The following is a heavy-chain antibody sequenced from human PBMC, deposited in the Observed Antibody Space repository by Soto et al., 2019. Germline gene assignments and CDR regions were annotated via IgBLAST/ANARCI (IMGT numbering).Heavy chain of an antibody. CDR1: GGTFSSYA. D-gene: IGHD5-18*01. CDR3: ARDECCPGGYSYGLDY. V-gene: IGHV1-69*13. CDR2: IIPIFGTA. J-gene: IGHJ4*02. Sequence: SVKVSCKASGGTFSSYAISWVRQAPGQGLEWMEGIIPIFGTANYAQKFQGRVTITADESTSTAYMELSSLRSEDTAVYYCARDECCPGGYSYGLDYWGQGTLVTVSS.